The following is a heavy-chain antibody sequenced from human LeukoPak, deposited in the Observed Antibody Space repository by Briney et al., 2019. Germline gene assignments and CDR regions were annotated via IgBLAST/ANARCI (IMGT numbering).Heavy chain of an antibody. CDR2: ISYDGSNK. J-gene: IGHJ4*02. D-gene: IGHD2-21*02. Sequence: GGSLRLSCAASGFTFSSYAMHWVRQAPGKGLEWVAVISYDGSNKYYADSVKGRFTISRDNSKNTLYLQMNSLRAEDTAVYYCARGSVSMNCGGDCYLDYWGQGTLVTVSS. CDR3: ARGSVSMNCGGDCYLDY. V-gene: IGHV3-30*04. CDR1: GFTFSSYA.